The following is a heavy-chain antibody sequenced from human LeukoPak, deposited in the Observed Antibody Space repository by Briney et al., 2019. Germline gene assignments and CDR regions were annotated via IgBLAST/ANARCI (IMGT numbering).Heavy chain of an antibody. D-gene: IGHD1-26*01. CDR1: GGSFSGYY. CDR2: IYHSGST. CDR3: AGGRGARDY. Sequence: PSETLSLTCAVYGGSFSGYYWSWIRQPPGKGLEWIGEIYHSGSTNYNPSLKSRVTISVDKSKNQFSLKLSSVTAADTAVYYCAGGRGARDYWGQGTLVTVSS. J-gene: IGHJ4*02. V-gene: IGHV4-34*01.